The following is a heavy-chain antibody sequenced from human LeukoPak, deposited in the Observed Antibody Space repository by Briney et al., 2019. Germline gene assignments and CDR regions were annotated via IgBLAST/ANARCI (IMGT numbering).Heavy chain of an antibody. CDR3: SRERYYDSSGYYPLGYIDY. CDR1: GYTFTSYG. J-gene: IGHJ4*02. Sequence: ASVKVSCKASGYTFTSYGISWVRQAPGQGLEWMGWISAYNGNTNYAQKLQGRVTMTTDTSTNTAYMELRSLRSDDTALYYCSRERYYDSSGYYPLGYIDYWGQGTLVTVSS. CDR2: ISAYNGNT. D-gene: IGHD3-22*01. V-gene: IGHV1-18*01.